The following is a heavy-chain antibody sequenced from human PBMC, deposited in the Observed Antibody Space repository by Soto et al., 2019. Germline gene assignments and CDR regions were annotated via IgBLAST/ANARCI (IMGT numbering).Heavy chain of an antibody. CDR1: GGSISSGGYY. CDR3: ARDGGSSFDAFDI. D-gene: IGHD6-13*01. J-gene: IGHJ3*02. Sequence: SETLSLTCTVSGGSISSGGYYWSWIRQHPGKGLEWIGYIYYSGSTYYNPSLKSRVTISVDTSKNQFSLKLSSVTAADTAVYYCARDGGSSFDAFDIWGQGTMGTVSS. CDR2: IYYSGST. V-gene: IGHV4-31*03.